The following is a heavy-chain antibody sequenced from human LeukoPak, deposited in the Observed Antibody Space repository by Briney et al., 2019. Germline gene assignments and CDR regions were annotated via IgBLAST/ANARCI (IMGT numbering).Heavy chain of an antibody. CDR1: GYTFNSYD. V-gene: IGHV1-8*01. CDR3: AREMYYYDNTAYYTGYYFDY. J-gene: IGHJ4*02. CDR2: MNPSSGNT. Sequence: ASVKVSCKASGYTFNSYDVNWVRQAPGQGLEWMGYMNPSSGNTDYAQKFQGRVTMTRNTSINTAYMELSSLRSEDTAVYYCAREMYYYDNTAYYTGYYFDYWGQGTLVTVSS. D-gene: IGHD3-22*01.